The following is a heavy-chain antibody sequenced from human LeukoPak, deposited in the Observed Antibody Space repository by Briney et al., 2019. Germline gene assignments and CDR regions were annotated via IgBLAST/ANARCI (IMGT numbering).Heavy chain of an antibody. CDR2: INHSGST. V-gene: IGHV4-34*01. CDR1: GGSLSGYY. Sequence: SETLSLTCAVYGGSLSGYYWSWIRQPPGKGLEWIGEINHSGSTNYNPSLKSRVTISVDTSKNQFSLKLSSVTAADTAVYYCASSGSAHHYYYYYMDVWGKGTTVTVSS. J-gene: IGHJ6*03. D-gene: IGHD3-10*01. CDR3: ASSGSAHHYYYYYMDV.